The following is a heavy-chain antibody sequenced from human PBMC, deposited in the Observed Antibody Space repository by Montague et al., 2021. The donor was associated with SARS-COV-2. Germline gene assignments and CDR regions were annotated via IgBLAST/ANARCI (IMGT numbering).Heavy chain of an antibody. J-gene: IGHJ5*02. CDR3: ASKKWLRGRFDP. CDR1: GFTFSSYE. Sequence: SLRLSCAASGFTFSSYEMNWVRQAPGKGLEWVSYISSSGSTIYYADSVKGRFTISRDNAKNSLYLQMSSLRAEDTAVYYCASKKWLRGRFDPWGQGTLVTVSS. D-gene: IGHD5-12*01. V-gene: IGHV3-48*03. CDR2: ISSSGSTI.